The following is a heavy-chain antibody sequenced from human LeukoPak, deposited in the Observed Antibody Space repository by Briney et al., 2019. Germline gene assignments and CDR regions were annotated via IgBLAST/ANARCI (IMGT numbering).Heavy chain of an antibody. D-gene: IGHD3-10*01. CDR1: GGSISSSNW. Sequence: PSGTLSLTCAVSGGSISSSNWWSWVRQPPGKGLEWIGEINHSGSTNYNPSLKSRVTISVDTSKNQFSLKLSSVTAADTAVYYCARVRNYYGSGSWRVEFDPWGQGTLVTVSS. CDR3: ARVRNYYGSGSWRVEFDP. J-gene: IGHJ5*02. V-gene: IGHV4-4*02. CDR2: INHSGST.